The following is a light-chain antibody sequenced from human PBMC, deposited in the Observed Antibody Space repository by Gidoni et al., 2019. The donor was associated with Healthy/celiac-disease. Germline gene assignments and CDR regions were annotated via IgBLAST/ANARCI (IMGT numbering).Light chain of an antibody. Sequence: DLQMTPSPSSLSASVGDRVTITCRASQSISSYLNWYQQKPGKAPKLLIYAASRLQSGVPSRFSGSGSGTDFTLTISSLQPEDFATYYCQQSYSTVWTFGQGTKVEIK. CDR3: QQSYSTVWT. J-gene: IGKJ1*01. CDR1: QSISSY. CDR2: AAS. V-gene: IGKV1-39*01.